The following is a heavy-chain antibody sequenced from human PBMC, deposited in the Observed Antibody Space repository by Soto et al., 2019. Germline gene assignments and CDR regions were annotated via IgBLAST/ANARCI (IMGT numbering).Heavy chain of an antibody. CDR1: GGSFRGYY. CDR2: INHSGST. CDR3: ARGGIVATIRDYYYMDV. Sequence: SETLSLTCAVYGGSFRGYYWSWIRQPPGKGLEWIGEINHSGSTNYNPSLKSRVTISVDTSKNQFSLKLSFVTAADTAVYYCARGGIVATIRDYYYMDVWGKGTTVTVSS. V-gene: IGHV4-34*01. D-gene: IGHD5-12*01. J-gene: IGHJ6*03.